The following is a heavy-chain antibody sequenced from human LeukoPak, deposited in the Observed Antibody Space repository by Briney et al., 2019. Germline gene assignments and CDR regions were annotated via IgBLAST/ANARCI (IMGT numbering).Heavy chain of an antibody. D-gene: IGHD3-10*01. Sequence: ASVKVSCKASGYTFTTYYLHWVRQAPGQGLDWMGIINPSGGATSYAQKFQGRVTLTRDTSTSTVYMELSSLKSEDTGVYYCARVRGGVRGVVWDLWGRGTLVTVSS. J-gene: IGHJ4*02. CDR2: INPSGGAT. CDR3: ARVRGGVRGVVWDL. V-gene: IGHV1-46*01. CDR1: GYTFTTYY.